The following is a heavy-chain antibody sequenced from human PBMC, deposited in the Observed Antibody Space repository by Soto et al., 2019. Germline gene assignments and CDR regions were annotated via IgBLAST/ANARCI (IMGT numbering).Heavy chain of an antibody. CDR1: DGSISSYY. CDR3: AREDSNFYHFDY. CDR2: IDYTGST. V-gene: IGHV4-59*01. Sequence: PSETLSLTCAVSDGSISSYYWNWIRQPPGKELEWIGNIDYTGSTNYNPSLKSRVTMSVDRSKNHFSLKLSSVTAADTAVYYCAREDSNFYHFDYWGQGTLVTVSS. J-gene: IGHJ4*02. D-gene: IGHD3-22*01.